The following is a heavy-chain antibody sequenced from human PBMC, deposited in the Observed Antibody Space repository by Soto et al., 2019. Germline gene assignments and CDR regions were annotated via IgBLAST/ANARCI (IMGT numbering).Heavy chain of an antibody. CDR3: ATDEIWSALDYYYGRDV. CDR1: GFTFSSYW. J-gene: IGHJ6*02. Sequence: GGSLRLSCAASGFTFSSYWMSWVRQAPGKGLEWVANIKQDGGEKYYVDSVKGRFTISRDNAKNSLYLQMNSLRAEDTAVYYCATDEIWSALDYYYGRDVWGQGTTVTVSS. V-gene: IGHV3-7*01. D-gene: IGHD3-3*01. CDR2: IKQDGGEK.